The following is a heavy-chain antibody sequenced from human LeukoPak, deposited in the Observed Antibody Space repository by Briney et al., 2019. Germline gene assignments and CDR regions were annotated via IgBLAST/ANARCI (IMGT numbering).Heavy chain of an antibody. Sequence: ASVKVSCKASGYTFSGFYINWVRQALGQGLEWMGWINPKNGDTHYAQDFLGRVTMTRDTSISTAYMELSRLTSDDTAVYYCARDGRLRNGYDNFYIWGQGTLVTVSS. CDR2: INPKNGDT. J-gene: IGHJ4*02. CDR1: GYTFSGFY. CDR3: ARDGRLRNGYDNFYI. V-gene: IGHV1-2*02. D-gene: IGHD5-18*01.